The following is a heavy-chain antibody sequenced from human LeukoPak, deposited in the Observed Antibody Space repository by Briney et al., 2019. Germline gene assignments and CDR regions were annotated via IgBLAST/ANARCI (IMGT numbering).Heavy chain of an antibody. V-gene: IGHV6-1*01. J-gene: IGHJ4*02. CDR3: ARDHWYDILSFDY. CDR2: TYFRSKWYY. D-gene: IGHD3-9*01. Sequence: SQTLSLTCAISGDSVSSQTATWNWIRQSPSRGLEWLGRTYFRSKWYYDYGMSVKGRVSISPDTSKNHFSLRLDSVTPEDTAVYYCARDHWYDILSFDYWGQGTHVTVSS. CDR1: GDSVSSQTAT.